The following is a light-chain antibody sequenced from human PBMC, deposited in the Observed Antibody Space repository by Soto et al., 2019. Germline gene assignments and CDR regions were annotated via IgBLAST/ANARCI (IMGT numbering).Light chain of an antibody. Sequence: IVLTQSPATLSLSPGERATLSCRASQSVSSYLAWYQQKPGQAPRLLIYDASTRATGIPARFSGSGSGTDFTLTISSLEPEDFAVYYCQQRSNWPPITFGQGTRLENK. J-gene: IGKJ5*01. V-gene: IGKV3-11*01. CDR1: QSVSSY. CDR2: DAS. CDR3: QQRSNWPPIT.